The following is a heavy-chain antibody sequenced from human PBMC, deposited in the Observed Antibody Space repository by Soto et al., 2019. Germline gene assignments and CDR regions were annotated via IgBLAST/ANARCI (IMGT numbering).Heavy chain of an antibody. D-gene: IGHD7-27*01. V-gene: IGHV1-69*01. CDR1: GGTFSSYA. Sequence: QVQLVQSGAEVKKPGSSVKVSCKASGGTFSSYAISWVRQAPGQGLEWMGGNIAIFGTANFARKFQGRDTITADESTRTAYMELGSLRSEYTAVYYCARGPLLTGDLESGMDVWGQGTTVTVSS. J-gene: IGHJ6*02. CDR3: ARGPLLTGDLESGMDV. CDR2: NIAIFGTA.